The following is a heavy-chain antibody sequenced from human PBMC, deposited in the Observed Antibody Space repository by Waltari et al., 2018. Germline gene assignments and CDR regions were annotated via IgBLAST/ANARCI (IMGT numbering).Heavy chain of an antibody. D-gene: IGHD5-12*01. V-gene: IGHV1-46*01. J-gene: IGHJ4*02. CDR1: GYTFPSYY. CDR3: ARSGYEWYYFDY. Sequence: QVQLVQSGAEVKKPGASVKVSCKASGYTFPSYYMHWVRQAPGQGLEWMGIINPSGVSTSYAQKFQGRVTMTRDTATSTVYMELSSLRSEDTAVYYCARSGYEWYYFDYWGQGTLVTVSS. CDR2: INPSGVST.